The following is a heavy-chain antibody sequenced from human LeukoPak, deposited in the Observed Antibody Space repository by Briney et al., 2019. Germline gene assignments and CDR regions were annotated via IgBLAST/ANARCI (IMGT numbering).Heavy chain of an antibody. D-gene: IGHD1-26*01. Sequence: SETLSLTCTVSGGSISSYYWSWIRQPAGKGLEWIGRIYTSGSTNYNPSLKSRVTMSVDTSKNQFSLKLSSVTAADTAMYYCARAPLYSGSYEDAFDIWGQGTMVTVSS. CDR1: GGSISSYY. CDR3: ARAPLYSGSYEDAFDI. CDR2: IYTSGST. J-gene: IGHJ3*02. V-gene: IGHV4-4*07.